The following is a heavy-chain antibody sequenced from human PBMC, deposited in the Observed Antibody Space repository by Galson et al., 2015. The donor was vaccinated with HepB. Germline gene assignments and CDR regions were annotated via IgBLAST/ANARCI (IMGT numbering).Heavy chain of an antibody. D-gene: IGHD5-18*01. CDR3: ARRYSYTFDY. CDR1: GGSISTYY. CDR2: IYYSGST. Sequence: SEPLSLTCTVSGGSISTYYWSWIRQPPGKGLEWIGYIYYSGSTNYNPSLKSRVTISVDTSKNQFSLKLSSVTAADTAVYYYARRYSYTFDYWGQGTLVTVSS. V-gene: IGHV4-59*01. J-gene: IGHJ4*02.